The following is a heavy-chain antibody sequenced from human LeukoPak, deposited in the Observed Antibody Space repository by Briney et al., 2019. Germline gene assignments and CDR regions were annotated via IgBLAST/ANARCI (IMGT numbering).Heavy chain of an antibody. D-gene: IGHD3-3*01. Sequence: PGGSLRLSCAVSGFTFSDYYMSWIRQAPGKGREGVAYIRSSGSTIYYADSVKGRFTISRDNAKNSLYLQMNSLRAEDTAVYYCAREKKTEWTTGAFDMWGQGTMVIVSS. V-gene: IGHV3-11*01. CDR2: IRSSGSTI. J-gene: IGHJ3*02. CDR3: AREKKTEWTTGAFDM. CDR1: GFTFSDYY.